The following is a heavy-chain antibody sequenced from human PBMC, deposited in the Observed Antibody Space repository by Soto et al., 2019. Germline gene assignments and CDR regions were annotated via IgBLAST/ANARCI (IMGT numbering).Heavy chain of an antibody. D-gene: IGHD1-26*01. J-gene: IGHJ4*02. V-gene: IGHV3-9*01. CDR3: AKAASGAGGSFSH. Sequence: PWWSLRLSCAASGFTFDDYAMRWFRQAPGKGLEWVSGMSWNSGSIGYADSVKGRFTISRDNAKNSLYLQMNSLRVEDTALYYCAKAASGAGGSFSHWGQGTLVTVSS. CDR1: GFTFDDYA. CDR2: MSWNSGSI.